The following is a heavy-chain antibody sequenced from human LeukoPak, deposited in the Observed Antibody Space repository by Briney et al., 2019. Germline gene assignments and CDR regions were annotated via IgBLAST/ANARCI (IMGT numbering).Heavy chain of an antibody. D-gene: IGHD6-13*01. Sequence: PGGSLRLSCVASGFTFSNYWMHWVRQAPGKGLEWVSRINTDGSPRNYADSVKGRFTISRDDSNNTLYLQMSSLRVEDTAVYYCAKHRSGIAASGSNYWGQGALVSVSS. V-gene: IGHV3-74*01. CDR1: GFTFSNYW. CDR2: INTDGSPR. CDR3: AKHRSGIAASGSNY. J-gene: IGHJ4*02.